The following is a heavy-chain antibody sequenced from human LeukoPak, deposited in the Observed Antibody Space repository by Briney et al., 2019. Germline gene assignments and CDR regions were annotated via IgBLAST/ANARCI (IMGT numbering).Heavy chain of an antibody. Sequence: PSETLSLTCTVSGGSISSYYWSWIRQPPGKGLEWIGYIYYSGGTNYNPSLKSRVTISVDTSKNQFSLKLSSVTAADTAVYYCARGGYCSGGSCYTQPEYFQHWGQGTLVTVSS. J-gene: IGHJ1*01. V-gene: IGHV4-59*01. D-gene: IGHD2-15*01. CDR3: ARGGYCSGGSCYTQPEYFQH. CDR1: GGSISSYY. CDR2: IYYSGGT.